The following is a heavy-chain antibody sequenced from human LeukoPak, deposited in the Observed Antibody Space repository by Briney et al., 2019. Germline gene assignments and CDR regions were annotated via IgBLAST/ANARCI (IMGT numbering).Heavy chain of an antibody. CDR1: GVSISSSSYY. V-gene: IGHV4-39*01. CDR3: ARRVAVVAARAFDY. Sequence: SETLSLTCTVSGVSISSSSYYWGWIRQPPGRGLEWIGSIYYSGSTYYNPSLKSRVTISVDTSKNQFSLKLSSVTAADTAVYYCARRVAVVAARAFDYWGQGTLVTVSS. D-gene: IGHD6-6*01. J-gene: IGHJ4*02. CDR2: IYYSGST.